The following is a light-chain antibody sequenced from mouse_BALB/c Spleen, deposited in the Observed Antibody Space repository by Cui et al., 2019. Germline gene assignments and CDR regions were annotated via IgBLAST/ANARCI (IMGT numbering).Light chain of an antibody. CDR1: QDVGTA. Sequence: DIVMTQSHKFMSTSVGDRVSITFKSSQDVGTAVAWYQQKPGQSPKLLIYWASTRHTGVPDRFTGSGSGTDFTLTISNVQSEDLADYFCQQYSSWTFGGGTKLEIK. J-gene: IGKJ1*01. V-gene: IGKV6-23*01. CDR3: QQYSSWT. CDR2: WAS.